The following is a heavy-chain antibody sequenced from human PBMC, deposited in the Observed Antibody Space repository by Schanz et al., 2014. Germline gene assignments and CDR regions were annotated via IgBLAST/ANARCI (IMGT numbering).Heavy chain of an antibody. CDR2: IGSSGSYI. V-gene: IGHV3-21*01. CDR3: SSAYYHARRGCYDFYPFDN. D-gene: IGHD3-10*01. CDR1: GFTFSSYS. J-gene: IGHJ4*03. Sequence: EVQLVESGGGVVKRGGSLRLSCAASGFTFSSYSMNWVRQAPGKGLEWVSAIGSSGSYIYYADSVKGRFSISRDNAKNTLSLQMISLRAEAAAISFCSSAYYHARRGCYDFYPFDNWGQGTPVIVSS.